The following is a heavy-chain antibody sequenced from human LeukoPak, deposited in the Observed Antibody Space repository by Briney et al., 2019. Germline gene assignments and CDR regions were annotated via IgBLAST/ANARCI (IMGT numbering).Heavy chain of an antibody. CDR2: ISYDGSNE. CDR1: GFTFRSFG. J-gene: IGHJ4*02. CDR3: GKQSMSGGSCYSAFDY. V-gene: IGHV3-30*18. Sequence: GRSLRLSCAASGFTFRSFGMHWVRQAPGKGLEWVALISYDGSNEYYADSVKGRFTISRDSSKNTLYLQMNSLRAEDTAVYYCGKQSMSGGSCYSAFDYRGQGTLVTVSS. D-gene: IGHD2-15*01.